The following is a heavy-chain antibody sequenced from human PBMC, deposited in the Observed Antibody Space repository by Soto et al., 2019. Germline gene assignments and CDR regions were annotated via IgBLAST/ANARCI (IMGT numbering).Heavy chain of an antibody. J-gene: IGHJ4*02. CDR2: ISGSGDST. Sequence: EVQLLESGGGLVQPGGSLRLSCTASGFTFSNYAMSWVRQAPGKGLEWVSTISGSGDSTNYADSVKRQFVISRDKSFNLLYVQMESLRVEDTAVYYCAKENRRGYCSGGICYGYFDYWGQGTLVTVSS. CDR1: GFTFSNYA. D-gene: IGHD2-15*01. V-gene: IGHV3-23*01. CDR3: AKENRRGYCSGGICYGYFDY.